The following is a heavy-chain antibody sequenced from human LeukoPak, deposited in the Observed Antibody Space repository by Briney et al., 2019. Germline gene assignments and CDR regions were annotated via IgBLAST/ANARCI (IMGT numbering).Heavy chain of an antibody. D-gene: IGHD4-17*01. CDR2: IYSGGST. CDR3: ARLSWDYGDYEVVDY. Sequence: QPGGSLRLSCAASGFTVSSNYMSWVRQAPGKGLEWVSVIYSGGSTYYADSVKGRFTISRDNSKNTLYLQMNSLRAEDTAVYYCARLSWDYGDYEVVDYWGQGTLVTVSS. J-gene: IGHJ4*02. V-gene: IGHV3-53*01. CDR1: GFTVSSNY.